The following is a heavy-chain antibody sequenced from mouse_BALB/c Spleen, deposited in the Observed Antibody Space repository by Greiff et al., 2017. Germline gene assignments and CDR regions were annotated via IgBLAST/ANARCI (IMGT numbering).Heavy chain of an antibody. CDR3: ARRHYYGYGAMDY. V-gene: IGHV5-6-5*01. Sequence: EVNVVESGGGLVKPGGSLKLSCAASGFTFSSYAMSWVRQTPEKRLEWVASISSGGSTYYPDSVKGRFTISRDNARNILYLQMSSLRSEDTAMYYCARRHYYGYGAMDYWGQGTSVTVSS. J-gene: IGHJ4*01. CDR2: ISSGGST. D-gene: IGHD1-2*01. CDR1: GFTFSSYA.